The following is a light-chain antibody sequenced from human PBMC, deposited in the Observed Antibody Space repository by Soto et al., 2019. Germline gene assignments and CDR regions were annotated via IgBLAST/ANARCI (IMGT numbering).Light chain of an antibody. J-gene: IGKJ5*01. CDR2: VAS. CDR1: QSVSSN. V-gene: IGKV3-15*01. CDR3: QQYNNWPPT. Sequence: EIVMTQSPATLSVSPGERATLSCRASQSVSSNLAWYQQKPGQAPRLLIYVASTRATGIPARFSGIRSATDFTLTISSLQSEDFALYYCQQYNNWPPTFGQGTRLEIK.